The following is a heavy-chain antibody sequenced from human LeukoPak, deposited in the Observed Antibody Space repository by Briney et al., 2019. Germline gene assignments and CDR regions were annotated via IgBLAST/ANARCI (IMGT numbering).Heavy chain of an antibody. CDR3: SRENGAFSPFGY. CDR2: VSLSGLT. Sequence: SETLSLTCGVSGGSITSTNWWSWVRQPPGQGLEWIGEVSLSGLTYYNPSLSSRIIMALDTSKNHLSLHLTSVTAADTAVYYCSRENGAFSPFGYWGQGYLVTVLS. D-gene: IGHD2-8*01. V-gene: IGHV4-4*02. J-gene: IGHJ4*02. CDR1: GGSITSTNW.